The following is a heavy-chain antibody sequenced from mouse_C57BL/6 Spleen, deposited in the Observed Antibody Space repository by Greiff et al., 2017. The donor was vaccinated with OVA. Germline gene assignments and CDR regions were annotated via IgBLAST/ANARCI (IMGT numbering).Heavy chain of an antibody. CDR2: IYPGNGGT. CDR1: GYAFTSSW. Sequence: VQLQQSGPELVKPGASVKISCKASGYAFTSSWMNWVKQRPGKGLEWIGRIYPGNGGTNYNGKFKGKATLTADKSSSTAYMQLSSMKSEDAAVYFCARGGYEYDYYDMDDWGQGTTVTVSS. CDR3: ARGGYEYDYYDMDD. D-gene: IGHD2-4*01. V-gene: IGHV1-82*01. J-gene: IGHJ4*01.